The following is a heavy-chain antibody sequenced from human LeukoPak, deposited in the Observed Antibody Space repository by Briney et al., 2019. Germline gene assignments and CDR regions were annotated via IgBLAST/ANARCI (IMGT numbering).Heavy chain of an antibody. CDR1: GYSFTSYW. V-gene: IGHV5-51*01. CDR2: IYPGDSDT. Sequence: GESLKISCKGSGYSFTSYWIGWVRQMPGKGLEWMGIIYPGDSDTRYSPSFQGQVTISADKSISTAYLQWSSLKASNTAMYYCARQLGGWLLGSGSGPSEGFDYWGQGTLVTVSS. J-gene: IGHJ4*02. CDR3: ARQLGGWLLGSGSGPSEGFDY. D-gene: IGHD3-22*01.